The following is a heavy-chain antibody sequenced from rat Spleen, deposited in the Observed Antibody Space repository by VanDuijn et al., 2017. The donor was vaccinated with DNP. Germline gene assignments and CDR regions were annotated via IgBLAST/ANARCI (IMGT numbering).Heavy chain of an antibody. CDR1: GFTFSDYY. J-gene: IGHJ2*01. V-gene: IGHV5-29*01. Sequence: EVQLVESDGGLVQPGRSLKLSCAASGFTFSDYYMAWVRQAPTKGLEWVATISYDGSSTYYRGSVKGRFTISSDNAKSTLYLQMDSLRSEDTATYYCARRGNSGYYFDYWGQGVMVTVSS. D-gene: IGHD4-4*01. CDR3: ARRGNSGYYFDY. CDR2: ISYDGSST.